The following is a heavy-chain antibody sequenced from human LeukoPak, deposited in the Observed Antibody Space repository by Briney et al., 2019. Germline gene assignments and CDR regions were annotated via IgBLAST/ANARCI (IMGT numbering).Heavy chain of an antibody. CDR1: GGSIISGDYY. Sequence: SETLSLTFTVSGGSIISGDYYWSGIRPPPGKGLEGIGYIYYSGSTYYNPSLKRRVTISGDTSKNKFSLKLSCVTAADTAVYYCARVYYYDNSGYGKDYFDYWGQGTLVTVSS. CDR2: IYYSGST. J-gene: IGHJ4*02. CDR3: ARVYYYDNSGYGKDYFDY. D-gene: IGHD3-22*01. V-gene: IGHV4-30-4*01.